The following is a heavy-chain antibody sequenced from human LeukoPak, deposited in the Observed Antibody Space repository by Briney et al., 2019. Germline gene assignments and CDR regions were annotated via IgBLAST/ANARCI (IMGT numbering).Heavy chain of an antibody. J-gene: IGHJ4*02. Sequence: GGSLRLSCVGSGFPFSGYSMNWVRQAPGKGLEWVSSISSSGSYLYYADSVKGRFTISRDNTKNSLYLQMNSLRAEDTAVYYCARRDSSGWYGGDYWGQGTLVIVSS. V-gene: IGHV3-21*01. CDR1: GFPFSGYS. CDR3: ARRDSSGWYGGDY. CDR2: ISSSGSYL. D-gene: IGHD6-19*01.